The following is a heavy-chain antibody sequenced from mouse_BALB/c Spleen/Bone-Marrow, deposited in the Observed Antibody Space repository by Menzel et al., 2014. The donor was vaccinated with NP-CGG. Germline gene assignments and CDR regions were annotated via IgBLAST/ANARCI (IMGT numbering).Heavy chain of an antibody. CDR1: GYTFTSYY. J-gene: IGHJ3*01. Sequence: VQLQESGAELVKPGASVKLSCKASGYTFTSYYMYWVKQRPGQGLEWIGEINHSNGYTNFNERFKSKATLTVDKSYSTAYMQLSSLSSEDSAAYCCTREGAYWGQWTLVTVSA. CDR2: INHSNGYT. V-gene: IGHV1S81*02. CDR3: TREGAY.